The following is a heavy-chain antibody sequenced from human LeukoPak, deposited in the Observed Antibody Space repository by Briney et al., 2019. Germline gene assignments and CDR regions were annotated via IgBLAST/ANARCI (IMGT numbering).Heavy chain of an antibody. Sequence: SETLSPTCAVYGGSSSGYYWSWIRQPPGKGLEWIGEINHSGSTNYNPSLKSRVTISVDTSKNQFSLKLSSVTAADTAVYYCARAGFEISTMTTRYFDYWGQGTLVTVSS. CDR2: INHSGST. D-gene: IGHD3-22*01. V-gene: IGHV4-34*01. CDR1: GGSSSGYY. J-gene: IGHJ4*02. CDR3: ARAGFEISTMTTRYFDY.